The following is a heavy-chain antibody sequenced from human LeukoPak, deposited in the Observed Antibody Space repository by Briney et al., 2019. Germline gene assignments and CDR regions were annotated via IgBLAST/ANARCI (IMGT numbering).Heavy chain of an antibody. CDR1: GFTFSSYS. CDR3: ARGAGSYQLFDY. CDR2: ISTSAI. D-gene: IGHD1-26*01. V-gene: IGHV3-48*04. Sequence: GGSLRLSCAASGFTFSSYSMNWVRQAPGKGLEWVSYISTSAIYYADSVKGRFTISRDNAKNSLYLQMNSLRAEDTAVYCCARGAGSYQLFDYWGQGTLVTVSS. J-gene: IGHJ4*02.